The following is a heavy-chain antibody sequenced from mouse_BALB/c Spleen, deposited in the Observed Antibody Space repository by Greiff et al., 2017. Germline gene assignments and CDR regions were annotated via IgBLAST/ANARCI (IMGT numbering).Heavy chain of an antibody. D-gene: IGHD1-2*01. CDR3: ARKLLRQGAMDY. CDR2: INSNGGST. Sequence: EVQLVESGGGLVKLGGSLKLSCAASGFTFSSYYMSWVRQTPEKRLELVAAINSNGGSTYYPDTVKGRFTISRDNAKNTLYLQMGSLKSEDTALYYCARKLLRQGAMDYWGQGTSVTVSS. CDR1: GFTFSSYY. J-gene: IGHJ4*01. V-gene: IGHV5-6-2*01.